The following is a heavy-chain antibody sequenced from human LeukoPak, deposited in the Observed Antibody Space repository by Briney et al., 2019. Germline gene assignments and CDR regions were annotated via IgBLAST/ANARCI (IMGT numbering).Heavy chain of an antibody. V-gene: IGHV3-30*02. J-gene: IGHJ4*02. CDR1: GFAFSRYG. D-gene: IGHD5-24*01. Sequence: QTGGSLRLSCAASGFAFSRYGMSWVRQAPGKGLEWVAFIRYDGSNKYYADSVKGRFTISRDNSKNTLYLQMNSLRAEDTAVYYCATDDGYKGPHPYWGQGTLVTVSS. CDR3: ATDDGYKGPHPY. CDR2: IRYDGSNK.